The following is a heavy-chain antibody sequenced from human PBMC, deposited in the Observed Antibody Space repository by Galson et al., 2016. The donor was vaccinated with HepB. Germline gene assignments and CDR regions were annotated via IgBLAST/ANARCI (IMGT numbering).Heavy chain of an antibody. CDR2: INWNSQRI. Sequence: SLRLSCAASGFTFNEYTMHWVRQAPGKGLEWISGINWNSQRIGYADSIKGRFTISRDNAKNSLFLQMVGLRPDDTALYFCVKTGDRGTYNWFDPCGQGTLVTVSS. CDR3: VKTGDRGTYNWFDP. D-gene: IGHD7-27*01. J-gene: IGHJ5*02. V-gene: IGHV3-9*01. CDR1: GFTFNEYT.